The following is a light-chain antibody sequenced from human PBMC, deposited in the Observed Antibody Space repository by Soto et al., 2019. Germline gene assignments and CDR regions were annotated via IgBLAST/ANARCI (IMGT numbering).Light chain of an antibody. CDR1: TGAVTSGHY. Sequence: QAVVTQEPSLTVSPGGTVTLTCGSSTGAVTSGHYPYWFQQKPGQAPRTLIYDTSNKHSWTPARFSGSLLGGKAALTLSGAQPEDEAEYYCLLSYRGAVEVVFGGGTKLTVL. CDR3: LLSYRGAVEVV. J-gene: IGLJ2*01. CDR2: DTS. V-gene: IGLV7-46*01.